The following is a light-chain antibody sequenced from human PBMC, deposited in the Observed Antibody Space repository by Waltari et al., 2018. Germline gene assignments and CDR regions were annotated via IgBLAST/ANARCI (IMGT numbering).Light chain of an antibody. J-gene: IGKJ4*01. V-gene: IGKV3-20*01. CDR1: QSVSSLY. CDR3: QQYGSSPLT. CDR2: STS. Sequence: NVLTQSPGTLSLSPGERASLSCRASQSVSSLYLAWYQQKPGQAPRLLIYSTSSRATGIPDRFSGSGSGTDFTLTISRLEAEDFAVYYCQQYGSSPLTFGGGTKVEIK.